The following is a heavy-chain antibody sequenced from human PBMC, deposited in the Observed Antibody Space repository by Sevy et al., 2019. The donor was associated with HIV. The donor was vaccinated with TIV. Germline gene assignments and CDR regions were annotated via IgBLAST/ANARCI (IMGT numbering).Heavy chain of an antibody. Sequence: GGSLRLSCTVSGFIFSNFAMHWVRQAPGKELEWVAVTPYEGSHKYYADSVKGRFTVSRDNSRNILSLEMSSLTRDDTAVYYCARGENDGEFFQYWGQGTLVTVSS. CDR2: TPYEGSHK. J-gene: IGHJ1*01. CDR1: GFIFSNFA. CDR3: ARGENDGEFFQY. V-gene: IGHV3-30*04. D-gene: IGHD1-26*01.